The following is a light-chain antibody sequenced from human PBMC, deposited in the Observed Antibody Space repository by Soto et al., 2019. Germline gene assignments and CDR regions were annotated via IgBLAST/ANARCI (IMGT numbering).Light chain of an antibody. CDR1: QSLLHSNVYNY. V-gene: IGKV2-28*01. CDR3: MQALQTPIT. Sequence: EIVMTQSPLSLPVTPGEPASISCRSSQSLLHSNVYNYLDWYLQKPGQSPQLLIYLGSNRSSGVPDRFSGSGSGTDFTLKISRVEAEDVGVYYCMQALQTPITFGQGTRLEI. CDR2: LGS. J-gene: IGKJ5*01.